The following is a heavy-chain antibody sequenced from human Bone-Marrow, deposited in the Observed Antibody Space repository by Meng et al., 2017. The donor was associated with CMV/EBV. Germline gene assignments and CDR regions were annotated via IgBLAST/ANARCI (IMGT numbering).Heavy chain of an antibody. Sequence: SVKVSCKASGGTFSSYAISWVRQAPGQGLEWMGGIIPILGIANYAQKFQGRVTITTDESTSTAYMELSSLRSEDTAVYYCARDHPNEYNWNYWFDPWGQGTLVTAPQ. CDR3: ARDHPNEYNWNYWFDP. CDR1: GGTFSSYA. CDR2: IIPILGIA. D-gene: IGHD1-7*01. J-gene: IGHJ5*02. V-gene: IGHV1-69*10.